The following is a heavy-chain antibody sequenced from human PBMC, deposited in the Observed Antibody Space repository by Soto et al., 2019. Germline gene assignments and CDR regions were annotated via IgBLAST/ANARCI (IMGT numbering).Heavy chain of an antibody. V-gene: IGHV4-59*01. D-gene: IGHD1-1*01. CDR2: IYSSGDT. CDR1: GGSIRGYY. Sequence: QVHLQESGPGLIKPSETLSLTCSVSGGSIRGYYWSWVRQPPGERLEWIAYIYSSGDTNYNPSRKSRLSISVDASKNQCSLKLTSVTAADTALYFCARIPRLCLERSRAFDKGGQGTMVTVSS. CDR3: ARIPRLCLERSRAFDK. J-gene: IGHJ3*02.